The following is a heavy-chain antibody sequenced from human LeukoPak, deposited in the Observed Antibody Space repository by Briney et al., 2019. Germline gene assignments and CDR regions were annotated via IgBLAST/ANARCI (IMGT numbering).Heavy chain of an antibody. J-gene: IGHJ4*02. D-gene: IGHD5-18*01. Sequence: GGSLRLSCAASGFTFSNYNMNWVRQTPGKGLEWVSSITSSSMYIYYADSVKGRFTISRDNAKTSLYLQMNSLRAEDTAVYYCARHLSGVTGYTYGRGIDYWGQGTLVTVSS. V-gene: IGHV3-21*01. CDR1: GFTFSNYN. CDR3: ARHLSGVTGYTYGRGIDY. CDR2: ITSSSMYI.